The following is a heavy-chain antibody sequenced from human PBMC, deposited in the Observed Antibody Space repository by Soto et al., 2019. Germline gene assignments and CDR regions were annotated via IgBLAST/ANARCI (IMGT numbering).Heavy chain of an antibody. CDR1: GGNFSSYT. D-gene: IGHD5-18*01. Sequence: QVQLVHSGAEVKKPGSSVKVSCKASGGNFSSYTISWVRQAPGQGLEWRGRIIPILGIANYAQKLRGRVTITADKSTSTAEIETSSLRSENTPVYYCARDRRIQLWLSLEYWGQGTLVTVS. J-gene: IGHJ4*02. V-gene: IGHV1-69*04. CDR2: IIPILGIA. CDR3: ARDRRIQLWLSLEY.